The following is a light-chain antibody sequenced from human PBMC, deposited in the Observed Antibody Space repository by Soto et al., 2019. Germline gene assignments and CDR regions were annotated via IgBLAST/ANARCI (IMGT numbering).Light chain of an antibody. CDR1: SSDVGSYNL. CDR3: CSYARSSTLI. V-gene: IGLV2-23*01. Sequence: QSVLTQPASVSGSPGQSITISCTGTSSDVGSYNLVSWYQQYSGKAPKLMIYEGSKRPSGVSNRFSGSKSGNTASLTISGLQAEDEADYYCCSYARSSTLIFGGGTKLTVL. CDR2: EGS. J-gene: IGLJ2*01.